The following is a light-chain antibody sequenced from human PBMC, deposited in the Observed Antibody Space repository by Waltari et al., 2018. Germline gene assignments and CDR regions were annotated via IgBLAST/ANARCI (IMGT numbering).Light chain of an antibody. CDR2: QDS. V-gene: IGLV3-1*01. J-gene: IGLJ1*01. CDR3: QAWDSSNYV. CDR1: TLGEHH. Sequence: SYELTQPPSVSVSPGQTASMTCSGETLGEHHACWYQQKPGQSPVLVIYQDSKRPSGIPERFSGSNSGNTATLTISGTQAMDEADYYCQAWDSSNYVFGTGTKVTVL.